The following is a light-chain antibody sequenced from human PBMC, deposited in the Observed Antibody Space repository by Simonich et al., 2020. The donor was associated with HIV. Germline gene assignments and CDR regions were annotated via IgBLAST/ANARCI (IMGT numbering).Light chain of an antibody. CDR1: QIDLYSPNNKNY. Sequence: DIVMTQSPDSMAGSLGERATINRKTSQIDLYSPNNKNYLAWYQQKPRQPPKLIIYWASTRESGVPDRFSGSGSGTDFTLTISSLQAEDVAVYYCQQYYSTPLTFGGGTKVEIK. CDR3: QQYYSTPLT. J-gene: IGKJ4*01. CDR2: WAS. V-gene: IGKV4-1*01.